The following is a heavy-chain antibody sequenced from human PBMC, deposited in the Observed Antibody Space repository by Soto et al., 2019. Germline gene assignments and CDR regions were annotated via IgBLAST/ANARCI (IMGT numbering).Heavy chain of an antibody. CDR2: IKQEGSEK. CDR3: ARDIVAYPYAEYFQH. V-gene: IGHV3-7*03. D-gene: IGHD2-15*01. CDR1: GFTFSSYW. Sequence: QTGGSLRLSCAASGFTFSSYWMSWVRQAPGKGLEWVANIKQEGSEKYYVDSVKGRFTISRDNAKNSLYLQMNSLRAEDTAVYYCARDIVAYPYAEYFQHWGQGTLVTGS. J-gene: IGHJ1*01.